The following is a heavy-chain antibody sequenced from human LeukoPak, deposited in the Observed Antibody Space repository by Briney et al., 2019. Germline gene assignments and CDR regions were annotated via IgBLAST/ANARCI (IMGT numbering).Heavy chain of an antibody. J-gene: IGHJ5*02. Sequence: GGSLRLSCAASGFTFSSYAMHWVRQAPGKGLEWVAVISYDGSNKYYADSVKGRFTISGDNSKNTLYLQMNSLRAEDTAVYYCAREDWFDPWGQGTLVTVSS. CDR3: AREDWFDP. CDR2: ISYDGSNK. CDR1: GFTFSSYA. V-gene: IGHV3-30*04.